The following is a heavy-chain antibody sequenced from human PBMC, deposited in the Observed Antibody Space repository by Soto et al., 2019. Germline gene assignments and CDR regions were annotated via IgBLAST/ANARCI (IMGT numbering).Heavy chain of an antibody. CDR3: ARRRRVGYYDSSGYFDY. V-gene: IGHV4-39*01. D-gene: IGHD3-22*01. CDR1: GGSISSSSYY. Sequence: LSLTCTVSGGSISSSSYYWGWTRQPPGKGLEWIGSIYYSGSTYYNPSLKSRVTISVDTSKNQFSLKLSSVTAADTAVYYCARRRRVGYYDSSGYFDYWGQGTLVTVSS. J-gene: IGHJ4*02. CDR2: IYYSGST.